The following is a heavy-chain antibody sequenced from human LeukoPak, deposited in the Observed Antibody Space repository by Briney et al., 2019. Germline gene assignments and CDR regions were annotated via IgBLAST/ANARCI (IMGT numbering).Heavy chain of an antibody. J-gene: IGHJ3*02. D-gene: IGHD1-26*01. V-gene: IGHV1-2*02. Sequence: GASVKVSCKASGYTFSDLYIHWVRQAPGQGLEWMGWINPDGGGTEFEQKFQDRVTVTRDTSTSTAFLEISRLTFDDTAVYYCARPPTREAEGFDIWGRGTMVIVSS. CDR1: GYTFSDLY. CDR3: ARPPTREAEGFDI. CDR2: INPDGGGT.